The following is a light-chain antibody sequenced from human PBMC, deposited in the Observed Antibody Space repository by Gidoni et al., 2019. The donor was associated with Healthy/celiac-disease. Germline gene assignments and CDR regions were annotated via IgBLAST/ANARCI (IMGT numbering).Light chain of an antibody. J-gene: IGKJ2*02. CDR1: QSVSSSY. CDR3: QQYGSSPRT. Sequence: EIVLTQSPATLSLSPGERATLSCGAIQSVSSSYLAWYQPKPGLAPRLLIYDASRRATGIPDMFRGSRSGTVFTLTIRRLEPEDFAVYYCQQYGSSPRTFGQGTKLEIK. V-gene: IGKV3D-20*01. CDR2: DAS.